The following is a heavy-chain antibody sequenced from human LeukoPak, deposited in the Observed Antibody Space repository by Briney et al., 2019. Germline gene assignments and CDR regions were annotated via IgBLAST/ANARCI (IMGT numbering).Heavy chain of an antibody. CDR1: GGSISSYY. V-gene: IGHV4-59*01. CDR3: ARDGLVPYGMDV. D-gene: IGHD3/OR15-3a*01. CDR2: IYYSGST. Sequence: NPSETLSLTCTVSGGSISSYYWSWIRQPPGKGLEWIGYIYYSGSTNYNPSLKSRVTISADTSKNQFSLKLSSVTAADTAVYYCARDGLVPYGMDVWGQGTTVTVSS. J-gene: IGHJ6*02.